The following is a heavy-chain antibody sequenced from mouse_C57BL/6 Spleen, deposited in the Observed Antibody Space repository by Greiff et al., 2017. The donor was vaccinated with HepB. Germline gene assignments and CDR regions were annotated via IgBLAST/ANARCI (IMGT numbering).Heavy chain of an antibody. D-gene: IGHD2-4*01. CDR3: ALYDYVRFDV. J-gene: IGHJ1*03. Sequence: VQLQQPGAELVMPGASVKLSCKASGYTFTSYWMHWVKQRPGQGLEWIGEIDPSDSYTNYNQKFKGKSTLTVDKSSSTAYMQLSSLTSEDSAVYYCALYDYVRFDVWGTGTTVTVSS. CDR1: GYTFTSYW. V-gene: IGHV1-69*01. CDR2: IDPSDSYT.